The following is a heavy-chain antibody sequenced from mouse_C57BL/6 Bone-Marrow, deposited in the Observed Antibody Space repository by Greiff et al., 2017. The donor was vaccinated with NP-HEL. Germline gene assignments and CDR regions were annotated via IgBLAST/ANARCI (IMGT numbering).Heavy chain of an antibody. CDR2: ISDGGSYT. V-gene: IGHV5-4*03. CDR3: ARYYWYFDV. Sequence: EVMLLESGGGLVKPGGSLKLSCAASGFTFSSYAMSWVRQTPEKRLEWVATISDGGSYTYYPDNVKGRFTISRDNAKNNLYLQMSHLKSEDTAMYYCARYYWYFDVWGTGTTVTVSS. CDR1: GFTFSSYA. J-gene: IGHJ1*03.